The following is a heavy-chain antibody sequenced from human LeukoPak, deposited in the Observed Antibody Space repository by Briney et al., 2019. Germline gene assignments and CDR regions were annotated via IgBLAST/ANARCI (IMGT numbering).Heavy chain of an antibody. V-gene: IGHV1-69*13. Sequence: ASVKVSCKASGGTFSSYAISWVRQAPGQGLEWMGGIIPIFGTANYAQKFQGRVTNTADESTSTAYMELSSLRSEDTAVYYCARGVVVASYNWFDPWGQGTLVTVSS. CDR1: GGTFSSYA. CDR3: ARGVVVASYNWFDP. D-gene: IGHD2-15*01. J-gene: IGHJ5*02. CDR2: IIPIFGTA.